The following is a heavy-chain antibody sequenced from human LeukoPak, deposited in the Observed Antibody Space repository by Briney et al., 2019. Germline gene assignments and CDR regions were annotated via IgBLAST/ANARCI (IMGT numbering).Heavy chain of an antibody. J-gene: IGHJ4*02. Sequence: AAVKVSCTASGYTFTSYGTSWVRQAPGQGLGWVGLISAYNGNTNYAQKLQGRVTMTTDTSTSTDYMQLRSLRSHDAAVYYGSRSDCDFWSGYAPFDYWGQGTLVTVSS. CDR3: SRSDCDFWSGYAPFDY. CDR1: GYTFTSYG. CDR2: ISAYNGNT. D-gene: IGHD3-3*01. V-gene: IGHV1-18*01.